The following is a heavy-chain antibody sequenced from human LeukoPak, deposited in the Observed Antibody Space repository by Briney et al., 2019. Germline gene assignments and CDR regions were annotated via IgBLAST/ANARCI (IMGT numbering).Heavy chain of an antibody. CDR2: ISWNSGSI. D-gene: IGHD4-17*01. CDR1: GFTFDDYA. J-gene: IGHJ4*02. Sequence: GGSLRLSCAASGFTFDDYAMHWVRQAPGKGLEWVSGISWNSGSIGYADSAKGRFTISRDNAKNSLYLQMNSLRAEDTALYYCAKDPSSYGDQTYYFDYWGQGTLVTVSS. V-gene: IGHV3-9*01. CDR3: AKDPSSYGDQTYYFDY.